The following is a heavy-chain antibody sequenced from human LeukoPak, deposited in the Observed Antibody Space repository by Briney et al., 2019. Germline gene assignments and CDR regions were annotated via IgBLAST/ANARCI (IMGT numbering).Heavy chain of an antibody. Sequence: SETLSPTCTVSGGSISSSSYYWGWIRQPPGKGLEWIGYIYYSGSTNYNPSLKSRVTISVDTSKNQFSLKLSSVTAADTAVYYCARVRLGIAAAGSLNWFDPWGQGTLVTVSS. J-gene: IGHJ5*02. CDR1: GGSISSSSYY. CDR2: IYYSGST. D-gene: IGHD6-13*01. CDR3: ARVRLGIAAAGSLNWFDP. V-gene: IGHV4-61*05.